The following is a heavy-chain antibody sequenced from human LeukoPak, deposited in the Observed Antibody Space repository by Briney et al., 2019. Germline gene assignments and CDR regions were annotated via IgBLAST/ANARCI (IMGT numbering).Heavy chain of an antibody. Sequence: GRSLRLSCAASGFTFSSYGMHWVRQAPGKGLEWVAVIWYDGSNKYYADSVKGRFTISRDNSKNTLYLQMNSLRVEDTALYYCARRRATASGSYYQSFDYWGQGTLVTVSS. J-gene: IGHJ4*02. D-gene: IGHD3-10*01. V-gene: IGHV3-33*01. CDR3: ARRRATASGSYYQSFDY. CDR2: IWYDGSNK. CDR1: GFTFSSYG.